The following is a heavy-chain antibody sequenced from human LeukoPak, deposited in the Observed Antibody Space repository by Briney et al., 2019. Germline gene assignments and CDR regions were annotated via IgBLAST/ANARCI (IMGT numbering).Heavy chain of an antibody. V-gene: IGHV4-34*01. D-gene: IGHD6-6*01. CDR2: INHSGST. Sequence: SETLSLTCAVYGGSFSGYYWSWIRQPPGKGLEWIGEINHSGSTNYNPSLKSRVTISVDTSKNQFSLKLSSVTAADTAVYYCARDFEYSSSPDYYYYYMDVWGKGTTVTVSS. CDR1: GGSFSGYY. J-gene: IGHJ6*03. CDR3: ARDFEYSSSPDYYYYYMDV.